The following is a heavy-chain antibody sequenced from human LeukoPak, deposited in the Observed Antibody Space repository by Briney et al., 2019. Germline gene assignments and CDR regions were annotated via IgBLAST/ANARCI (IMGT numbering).Heavy chain of an antibody. V-gene: IGHV3-30*02. D-gene: IGHD3-3*01. CDR1: GFTFTSDG. CDR3: ATKPILEWSLDY. J-gene: IGHJ4*02. CDR2: IRYDGSNK. Sequence: PGGSLTLSCAAAGFTFTSDGMHWVRQAPSRVLGWVAFIRYDGSNKYYADSVKGRFTISRDNSKNTLYLQMNSLRAEDTAVYYCATKPILEWSLDYWGQGTLVTVSS.